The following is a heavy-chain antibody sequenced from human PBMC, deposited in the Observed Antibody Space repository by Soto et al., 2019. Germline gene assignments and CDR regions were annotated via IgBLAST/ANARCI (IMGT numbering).Heavy chain of an antibody. J-gene: IGHJ6*02. V-gene: IGHV1-69*12. Sequence: QVQLVQSGAEVKKPGSSVKVSCKASGGTFSSYAISWVRQAPGQGLEWMGGIIPIFGTANYAQKFQGRVTITADEYTSTAYMELSSLRSEDTAVYYCARGTMVRGVVLYGMDVWGQGTTVTVSS. D-gene: IGHD3-10*01. CDR3: ARGTMVRGVVLYGMDV. CDR2: IIPIFGTA. CDR1: GGTFSSYA.